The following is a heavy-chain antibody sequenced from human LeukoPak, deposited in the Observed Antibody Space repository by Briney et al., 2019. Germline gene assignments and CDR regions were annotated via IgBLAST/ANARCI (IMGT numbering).Heavy chain of an antibody. Sequence: SETLSLTCTVSGGSVSSTTYYWSWIRQPPGKGLEWIASINYSGSTYYNPSLKSRVTISVDTSENQFSLKLSSVPAADTAVYYCARYVVYGSGKYYFDYWGQGTLVTVSS. CDR2: INYSGST. CDR3: ARYVVYGSGKYYFDY. D-gene: IGHD3-10*01. J-gene: IGHJ4*02. V-gene: IGHV4-39*01. CDR1: GGSVSSTTYY.